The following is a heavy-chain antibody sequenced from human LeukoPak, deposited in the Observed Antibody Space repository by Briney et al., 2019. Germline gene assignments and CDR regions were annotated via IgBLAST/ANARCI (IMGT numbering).Heavy chain of an antibody. V-gene: IGHV3-23*01. CDR2: ISGSGGST. J-gene: IGHJ4*02. CDR3: AKRPLYDSGSGYFDY. CDR1: GFTFSSYA. D-gene: IGHD1-26*01. Sequence: GGSLRLSCAASGFTFSSYAMSWVRQAPGKGLEWVSAISGSGGSTYYAGSVKGRFTISRDNSKNTLYLQMNSLRAEDTAVYYCAKRPLYDSGSGYFDYWGQGTLVTVSS.